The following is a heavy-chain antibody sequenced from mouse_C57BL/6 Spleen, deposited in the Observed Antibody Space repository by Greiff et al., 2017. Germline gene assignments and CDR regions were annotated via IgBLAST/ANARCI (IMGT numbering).Heavy chain of an antibody. J-gene: IGHJ4*01. CDR3: ARIYDGYPTYAMDY. D-gene: IGHD2-3*01. Sequence: QVQLQQPGAELVKPGASVKLSCKASGYTFTSYWMQWVKQRPGQGLEWIGEIDPSDSYTNYNQKFKGKATLTVDTSSSTAYMQLSSLTSEDSAVYYCARIYDGYPTYAMDYWGQGTSVTVSS. V-gene: IGHV1-50*01. CDR2: IDPSDSYT. CDR1: GYTFTSYW.